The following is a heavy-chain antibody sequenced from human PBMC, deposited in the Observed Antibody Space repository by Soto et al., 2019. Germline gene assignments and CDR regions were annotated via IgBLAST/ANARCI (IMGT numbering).Heavy chain of an antibody. CDR1: GYSYTTYS. CDR3: AREDSNGRTPNYYFDF. D-gene: IGHD6-19*01. V-gene: IGHV1-3*01. CDR2: LNPATGKP. Sequence: QVHLVQSGAAVRNPGASVKVSCKTSGYSYTTYSIHWVRQAPGHRLEWMGWLNPATGKPRYSERFQGRLTIAGDTSATTVFMELSSLTSEDTAVYYCAREDSNGRTPNYYFDFWGQGTLVTVSS. J-gene: IGHJ4*02.